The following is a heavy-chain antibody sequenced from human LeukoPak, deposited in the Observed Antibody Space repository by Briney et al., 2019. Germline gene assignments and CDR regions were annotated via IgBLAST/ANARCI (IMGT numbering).Heavy chain of an antibody. Sequence: GGSLRLSCAASGFTFSNNWMHWVRQAPGKGLVWVSRIKGDGSSTDYADSVQGRFTISRDNSKGTLCLQMNSLRAEDTAVYYCAKQLGYCSDGSCYFPYWGQGTLVTVSS. CDR3: AKQLGYCSDGSCYFPY. J-gene: IGHJ4*02. CDR1: GFTFSNNW. D-gene: IGHD2-15*01. V-gene: IGHV3-74*01. CDR2: IKGDGSST.